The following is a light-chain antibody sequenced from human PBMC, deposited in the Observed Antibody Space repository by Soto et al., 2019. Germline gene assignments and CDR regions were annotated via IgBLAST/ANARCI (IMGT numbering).Light chain of an antibody. CDR3: QSYDSSLSAWV. J-gene: IGLJ3*02. V-gene: IGLV1-40*01. CDR1: SSNIGAAYG. CDR2: GNS. Sequence: QPVLTQPPSVSGAPGQRVTISCTGTSSNIGAAYGVHWYRQFPGTAPKLLIIGNSNRPSGVPDRFSASKSGTSASLAITGLQAEDEADYYCQSYDSSLSAWVFGGGTKVTVL.